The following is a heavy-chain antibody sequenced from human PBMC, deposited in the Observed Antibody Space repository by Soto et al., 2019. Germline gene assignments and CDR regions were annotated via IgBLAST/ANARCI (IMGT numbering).Heavy chain of an antibody. CDR3: AKVANDYDILTGFFDY. CDR2: ISASGGST. CDR1: GFTFSSYA. J-gene: IGHJ4*02. V-gene: IGHV3-23*01. Sequence: GGSLRLSCAASGFTFSSYAMSWVRQAPGKGLEWVSTISASGGSTYYEDSVKGRFTISRDNSKNTLYLQMNSLRAEDTAVYYCAKVANDYDILTGFFDYWGQGTLVTVSS. D-gene: IGHD3-9*01.